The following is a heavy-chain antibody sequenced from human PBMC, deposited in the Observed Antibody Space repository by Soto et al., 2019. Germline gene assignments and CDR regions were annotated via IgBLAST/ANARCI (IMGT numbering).Heavy chain of an antibody. CDR1: GFTLSDYY. CDR3: ASNHILTAPDAFDI. J-gene: IGHJ3*02. CDR2: ISSSSSYT. Sequence: GGSLRLSCAASGFTLSDYYMSWIRQAPGKGLEWVSYISSSSSYTNYADSVKGRFTISRDNAKNSLYLQMNSLRAEDTAVYYCASNHILTAPDAFDIWGQGTMVTVSS. D-gene: IGHD3-9*01. V-gene: IGHV3-11*06.